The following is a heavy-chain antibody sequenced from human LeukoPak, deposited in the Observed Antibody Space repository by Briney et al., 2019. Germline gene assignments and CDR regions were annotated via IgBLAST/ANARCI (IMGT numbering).Heavy chain of an antibody. CDR1: GFTFSSYW. CDR3: ARDQRDIVVVPRLMYYYYMDV. Sequence: PGGSLRLSCAASGFTFSSYWMSWVRQAPGKGLEWVANIKQDGGEKYYVDSVKGRFTISRDNAKNSLYLQMNSLRAEDTAVYYCARDQRDIVVVPRLMYYYYMDVWGKGTTVTVSS. CDR2: IKQDGGEK. V-gene: IGHV3-7*01. J-gene: IGHJ6*03. D-gene: IGHD2-2*01.